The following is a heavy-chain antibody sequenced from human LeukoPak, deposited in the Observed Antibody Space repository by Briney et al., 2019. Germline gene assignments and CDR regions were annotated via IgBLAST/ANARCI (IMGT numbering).Heavy chain of an antibody. CDR2: IYYSGST. V-gene: IGHV4-59*01. Sequence: SETLSLTCTVSGGSISNYYWSWIRQPPGKGLEWIGYIYYSGSTNYNPSLKGRVTISIDTSKNQFSLNLSSVTAADTAVYYCASSLRDGYKQDYWGQGTLVTVSS. CDR3: ASSLRDGYKQDY. J-gene: IGHJ4*02. CDR1: GGSISNYY. D-gene: IGHD5-24*01.